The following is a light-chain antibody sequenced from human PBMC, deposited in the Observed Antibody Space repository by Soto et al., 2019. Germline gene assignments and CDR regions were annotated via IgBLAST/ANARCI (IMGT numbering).Light chain of an antibody. V-gene: IGKV3-20*01. CDR2: GAS. CDR3: QQYNSWPLT. J-gene: IGKJ4*01. CDR1: QSVSNRY. Sequence: EIVLTQSPGTLSLSPGERATLSCRASQSVSNRYLAWYQQKPGQAPRLLIYGASSRATGIPDRFSGSGSGTDFTLTISRLEPEDFAVYYCQQYNSWPLTFGGGTKVEIK.